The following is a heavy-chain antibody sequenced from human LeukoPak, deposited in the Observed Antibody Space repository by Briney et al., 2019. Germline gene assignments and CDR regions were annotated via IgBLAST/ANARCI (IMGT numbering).Heavy chain of an antibody. CDR2: IYYSGST. Sequence: SQTLSLTCTVSDGSISSGGYYWSWIRQHPGKGLEWIGYIYYSGSTYYNPSLKSRVTISVDTSKNQFSLKLSSVTAADTAVYYCARSSPPDSSGYYLAYNWFDPWGQGTLVTVSS. J-gene: IGHJ5*02. CDR3: ARSSPPDSSGYYLAYNWFDP. V-gene: IGHV4-31*03. CDR1: DGSISSGGYY. D-gene: IGHD3-22*01.